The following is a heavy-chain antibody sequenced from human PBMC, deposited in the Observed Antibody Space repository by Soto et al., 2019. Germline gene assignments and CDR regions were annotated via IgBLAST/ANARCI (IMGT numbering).Heavy chain of an antibody. J-gene: IGHJ4*01. Sequence: EVQLVESGGGLVKPGGSLRLSCAASGCTFSNAWINWVRQPPGKGLEWVGRITSTSDGGTTDSAAPVKGRFAISRDDSKNIVYMQMNSLKTEDTAVYSCSTDSYINIIVVRFDYGGHGTLVTVSS. CDR1: GCTFSNAW. D-gene: IGHD3-22*01. CDR3: STDSYINIIVVRFDY. V-gene: IGHV3-15*07. CDR2: ITSTSDGGTT.